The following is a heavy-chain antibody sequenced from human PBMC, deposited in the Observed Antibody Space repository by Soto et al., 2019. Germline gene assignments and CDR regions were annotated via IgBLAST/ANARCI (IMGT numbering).Heavy chain of an antibody. CDR2: ISSNSAYI. Sequence: PGGSLRLSCAASGLTFRSFTMNWVRQAPGKGLEWVSTISSNSAYIYYTDALRGRFTISRDNAKNTLYLQMNSLRAEDTAVYYCAKDQLPYYYDSSGSADYWGQGTLVTVSS. CDR3: AKDQLPYYYDSSGSADY. J-gene: IGHJ4*02. D-gene: IGHD3-22*01. V-gene: IGHV3-21*04. CDR1: GLTFRSFT.